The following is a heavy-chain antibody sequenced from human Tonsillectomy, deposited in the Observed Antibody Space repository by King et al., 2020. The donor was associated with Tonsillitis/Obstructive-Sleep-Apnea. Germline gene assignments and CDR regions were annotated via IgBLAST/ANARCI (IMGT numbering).Heavy chain of an antibody. CDR3: ARGEIVLVAATKFYYYYMDV. J-gene: IGHJ6*03. V-gene: IGHV4-34*01. Sequence: VQLQQWGAGLLKPSETLSLTCAVYGGSFSSYYWNWIRQPPGKGLEWIGEINHSGSTNYNPSLKSRVTISVDTPKNQFSLKLSSVTAADTAVYYCARGEIVLVAATKFYYYYMDVWGKGTTVTVSS. D-gene: IGHD2-2*01. CDR2: INHSGST. CDR1: GGSFSSYY.